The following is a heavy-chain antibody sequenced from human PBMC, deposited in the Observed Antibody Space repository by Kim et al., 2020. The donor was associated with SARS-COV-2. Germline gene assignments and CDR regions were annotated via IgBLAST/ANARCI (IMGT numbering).Heavy chain of an antibody. CDR1: GFTFSSYD. Sequence: GGSLRLSCAASGFTFSSYDMHWVRQATGKGLEWVSAIGTAGDTYYPGSVKGRFTISRENAKNSLYLQMNSLRAGDTAVYYCARGGRSSWYRSPAFDIWGQGRMVTVSS. CDR2: IGTAGDT. J-gene: IGHJ3*02. CDR3: ARGGRSSWYRSPAFDI. V-gene: IGHV3-13*01. D-gene: IGHD6-13*01.